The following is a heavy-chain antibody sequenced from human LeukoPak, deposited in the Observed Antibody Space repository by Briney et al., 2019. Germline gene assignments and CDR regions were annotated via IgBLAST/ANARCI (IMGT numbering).Heavy chain of an antibody. CDR3: ARGRITIFGVDIISEYYFDY. Sequence: KPSETLSLTCAVYGGSFSGYYWSWIRQPPGKGLEWIGEINHSGSTNYNPSLKSRVTISVDTSKNQFSLKLSSVTAADTAVYYCARGRITIFGVDIISEYYFDYWGQGTLVTVSS. CDR2: INHSGST. V-gene: IGHV4-34*01. D-gene: IGHD3-3*01. J-gene: IGHJ4*02. CDR1: GGSFSGYY.